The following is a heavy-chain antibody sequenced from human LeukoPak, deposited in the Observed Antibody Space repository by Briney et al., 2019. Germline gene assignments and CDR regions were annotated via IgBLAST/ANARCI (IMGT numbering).Heavy chain of an antibody. V-gene: IGHV3-23*01. J-gene: IGHJ4*02. Sequence: GGSLRLSCAASGFTLSSYGMHWVRQAPGKGLEWVSAISGSGGSTYYADSVKGRFTISRDNSKNTLYLQMNSLRAEDTAVYYCATFPAHYDFWSGYCGPLDYWGQGTLVTVSS. CDR1: GFTLSSYG. CDR2: ISGSGGST. D-gene: IGHD3-3*01. CDR3: ATFPAHYDFWSGYCGPLDY.